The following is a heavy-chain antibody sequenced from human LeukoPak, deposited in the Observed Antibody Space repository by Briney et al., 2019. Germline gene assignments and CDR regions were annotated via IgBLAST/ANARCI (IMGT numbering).Heavy chain of an antibody. V-gene: IGHV3-23*01. CDR2: ISYSGGST. CDR3: AKMHGSSGYYPDY. CDR1: GFTFSSYA. J-gene: IGHJ4*02. D-gene: IGHD3-22*01. Sequence: GGSLRLPCAASGFTFSSYAMSWVRQAPGKRLDWVSAISYSGGSTYYVDSVKGRFTISRDNSKNTLYLQMNSLRAEDTAVYYCAKMHGSSGYYPDYRGQGTLVTVSS.